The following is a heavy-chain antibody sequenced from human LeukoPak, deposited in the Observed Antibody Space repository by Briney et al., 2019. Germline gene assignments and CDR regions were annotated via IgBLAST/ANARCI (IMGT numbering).Heavy chain of an antibody. J-gene: IGHJ3*02. CDR3: ALFWPASIASGAFDI. CDR2: IYYSGST. D-gene: IGHD6-6*01. CDR1: GGSISSGDYY. V-gene: IGHV4-30-4*01. Sequence: SQTLSLTCTVSGGSISSGDYYWSWIRQPPGKGLEWIGYIYYSGSTYYNPSLKSRVTMSVDTSKNQFSLKLSSVTAADTAVYYCALFWPASIASGAFDIWGQGTMVTVSS.